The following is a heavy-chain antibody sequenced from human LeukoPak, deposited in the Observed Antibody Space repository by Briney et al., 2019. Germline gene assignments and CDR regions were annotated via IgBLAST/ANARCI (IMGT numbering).Heavy chain of an antibody. CDR3: AITHYDFWSGTLDI. CDR1: GYTFTSYG. D-gene: IGHD3-3*01. Sequence: ASVKVSCKASGYTFTSYGISWVRQAPGQGLEWMGWISAYNGNTNYAQKLQGRVTMTTDTSTSTAYMELRSLRSDDTAVYYCAITHYDFWSGTLDIWGQGTLVTVSS. CDR2: ISAYNGNT. J-gene: IGHJ4*02. V-gene: IGHV1-18*01.